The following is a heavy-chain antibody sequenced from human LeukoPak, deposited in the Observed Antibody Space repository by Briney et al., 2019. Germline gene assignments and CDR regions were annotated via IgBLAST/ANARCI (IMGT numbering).Heavy chain of an antibody. Sequence: PSQTLSLTCTVSGGSISSGSYYWSWIRQPAGKGLEWIGRIYTSGSTNYNPSLKSRVTISVDTSKNQFSLKLSSVTAADTAVYYCARVIGYCSGGSCYFHWFDPWGQGTLVTVSS. CDR2: IYTSGST. D-gene: IGHD2-15*01. CDR3: ARVIGYCSGGSCYFHWFDP. CDR1: GGSISSGSYY. J-gene: IGHJ5*02. V-gene: IGHV4-61*02.